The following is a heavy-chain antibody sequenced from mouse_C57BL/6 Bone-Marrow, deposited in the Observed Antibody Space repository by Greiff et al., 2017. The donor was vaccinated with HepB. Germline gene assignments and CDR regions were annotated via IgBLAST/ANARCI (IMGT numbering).Heavy chain of an antibody. CDR3: ATPYDSSWGFAY. D-gene: IGHD1-1*01. J-gene: IGHJ3*01. Sequence: VQLQQPGAELVKPGASVKLSCKASGYTFTSYWMQWVKQRPGQGLEWIGEIDPSDSYTNYNQKFKGKATLTVDTSSSTAYMQLSSLTSEDSAVYYCATPYDSSWGFAYWGQGTLVTVSA. CDR1: GYTFTSYW. CDR2: IDPSDSYT. V-gene: IGHV1-50*01.